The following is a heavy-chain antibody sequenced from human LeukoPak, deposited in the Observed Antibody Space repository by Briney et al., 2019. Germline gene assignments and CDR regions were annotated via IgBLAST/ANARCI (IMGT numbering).Heavy chain of an antibody. CDR2: VHYTGKT. CDR1: GGSISSSY. Sequence: SETLSLTCTVPGGSISSSYWSWIRQFPGRGLEWIAYVHYTGKTNYNPSLNSRVTVSIDSSKNQFSLKMSSVTAADTAMYYCARGHYDSRDYSNPFDNWSQGTLVTVSS. D-gene: IGHD3-22*01. J-gene: IGHJ4*02. V-gene: IGHV4-59*01. CDR3: ARGHYDSRDYSNPFDN.